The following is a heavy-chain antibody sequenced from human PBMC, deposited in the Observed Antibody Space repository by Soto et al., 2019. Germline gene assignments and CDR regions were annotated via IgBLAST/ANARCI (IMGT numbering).Heavy chain of an antibody. V-gene: IGHV3-23*01. J-gene: IGHJ6*02. D-gene: IGHD3-9*01. CDR1: GFTFSNYA. CDR3: ARRGYDILTGSDYYYYYGMDV. Sequence: EVQLLESGGGLVQPGGSLRLSCAASGFTFSNYAMSWVRQAPGKGLEWVSTITGSSGSTFYADSVKGRFTISRDNSKNTLYLQMNSLRAEDTAVYYCARRGYDILTGSDYYYYYGMDVWGQGTTVTVSS. CDR2: ITGSSGST.